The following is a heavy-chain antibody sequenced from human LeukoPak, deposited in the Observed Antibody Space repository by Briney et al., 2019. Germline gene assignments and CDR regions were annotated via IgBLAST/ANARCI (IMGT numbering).Heavy chain of an antibody. J-gene: IGHJ4*02. CDR2: ISSTSRYI. CDR3: ARYYYDGSSFTFNDY. CDR1: GFIFSTYT. V-gene: IGHV3-21*01. D-gene: IGHD3-22*01. Sequence: GGSLRLSCAASGFIFSTYTMNWVRQAPGKGLEWISSISSTSRYIYYADAVKGRFTISRDNAKNSLYLQMNSLRAEDTAVYYCARYYYDGSSFTFNDYWGQGTLVTVSS.